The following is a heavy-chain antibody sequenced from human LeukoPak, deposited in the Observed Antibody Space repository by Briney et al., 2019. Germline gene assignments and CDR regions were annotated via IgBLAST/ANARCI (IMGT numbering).Heavy chain of an antibody. Sequence: SETLSLTCTVSGGSISSSSYYWGWLRQPPGTGLEWIGSIYYSGSTYYNPSLKSRVTISVDTSKNQFSLKLSSVTAADTAVYYCAREHGYNFDYWGQGTLVTVSS. J-gene: IGHJ4*02. CDR1: GGSISSSSYY. CDR2: IYYSGST. D-gene: IGHD5-24*01. CDR3: AREHGYNFDY. V-gene: IGHV4-39*07.